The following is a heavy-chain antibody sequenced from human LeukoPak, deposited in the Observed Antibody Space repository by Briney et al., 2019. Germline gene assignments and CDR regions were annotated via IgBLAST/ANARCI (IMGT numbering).Heavy chain of an antibody. D-gene: IGHD6-19*01. CDR3: ARSHQWSGWYTLDY. Sequence: SVKVSCKASGGTFSSYAISWVRQAPAQGLEWMGRIIPILGIANYAQKFQGRVTITADKSTSTAYMELSSLRSEDTAVYYCARSHQWSGWYTLDYWGQGTLVTVSS. CDR1: GGTFSSYA. V-gene: IGHV1-69*04. CDR2: IIPILGIA. J-gene: IGHJ4*02.